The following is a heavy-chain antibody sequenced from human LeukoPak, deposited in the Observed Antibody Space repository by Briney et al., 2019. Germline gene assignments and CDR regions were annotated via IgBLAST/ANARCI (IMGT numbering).Heavy chain of an antibody. Sequence: GGSLRLSCAASGFTFSDYSMNWVRQAPGKGLEWVSSISSSGRSQYYPDSLKGRFSISRDNAKNSLYLQMNSLRAEDTAVYYCARGGRDGYIGGAFDIWGQGTMVTVSS. J-gene: IGHJ3*02. D-gene: IGHD5-24*01. CDR3: ARGGRDGYIGGAFDI. V-gene: IGHV3-21*01. CDR1: GFTFSDYS. CDR2: ISSSGRSQ.